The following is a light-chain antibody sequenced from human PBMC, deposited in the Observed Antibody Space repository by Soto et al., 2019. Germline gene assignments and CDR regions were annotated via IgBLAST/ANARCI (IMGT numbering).Light chain of an antibody. V-gene: IGLV1-40*01. CDR2: GNS. Sequence: QSVLTQPPSVSGAPGQRVTISCTGSSSNIGEGYDVHWYQQLPGTAPKLLISGNSNRPSGVPDRFSGSKSGTSASLAITGLQAEDEVDYYWQSYDSTLSGYVFRPGTMVTVL. CDR1: SSNIGEGYD. J-gene: IGLJ1*01. CDR3: QSYDSTLSGYV.